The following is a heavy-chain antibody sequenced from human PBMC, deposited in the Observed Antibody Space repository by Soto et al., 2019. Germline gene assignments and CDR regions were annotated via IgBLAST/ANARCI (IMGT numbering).Heavy chain of an antibody. Sequence: GESLKISWKGSGYSFTSYWISWVRQMPGKGLEWMGRIDPSDSYTNYSPSFQGHVTISADKSISTAYLQWSSLKASDTAMYYCARGATSQLNYYYGMDVWGQGTTVTVSS. J-gene: IGHJ6*02. V-gene: IGHV5-10-1*01. CDR2: IDPSDSYT. CDR1: GYSFTSYW. CDR3: ARGATSQLNYYYGMDV. D-gene: IGHD1-26*01.